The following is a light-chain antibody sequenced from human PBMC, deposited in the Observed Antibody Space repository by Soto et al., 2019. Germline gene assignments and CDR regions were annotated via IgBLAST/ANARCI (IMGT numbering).Light chain of an antibody. CDR2: AAS. CDR1: QSVSSNY. V-gene: IGKV3-20*01. CDR3: QQYGNSPWT. J-gene: IGKJ1*01. Sequence: EIVLTQSPGTLSLSPGERATLSCRASQSVSSNYLAWCQQKPGQAPRLVIYAASSRATGIPDRFSGSGSGTYFTLTISRPEPEDFPVYYCQQYGNSPWTFGQGTKVEI.